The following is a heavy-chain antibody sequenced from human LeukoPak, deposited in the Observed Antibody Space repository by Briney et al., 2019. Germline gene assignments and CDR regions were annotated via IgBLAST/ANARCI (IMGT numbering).Heavy chain of an antibody. D-gene: IGHD1-7*01. CDR3: ATGGTGTIFGSSLDMDV. CDR1: GFTFSRFA. Sequence: GGSLRLSCAASGFTFSRFAMSWVRQAPGKGLEWVSAMSVGASPTYYADSVKGRFTISRDNSKNTLYLEMNSLRAEDTAMYYCATGGTGTIFGSSLDMDVWGKGTTVTVSS. CDR2: MSVGASPT. V-gene: IGHV3-23*01. J-gene: IGHJ6*03.